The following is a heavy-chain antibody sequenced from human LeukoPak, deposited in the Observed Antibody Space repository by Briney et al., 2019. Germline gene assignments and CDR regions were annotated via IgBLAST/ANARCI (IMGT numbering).Heavy chain of an antibody. V-gene: IGHV4-34*01. Sequence: SETLSLTCAVYGGSFSDYYWSWIRQPPGKGLEWIGEINHSGSTNYNPSLKSRVTISVDTSKNQFSLKLSSVTAADTAVYYRARVLRPFTIFGVVFKSIDYFDYWGQGTPVTVSS. CDR1: GGSFSDYY. CDR2: INHSGST. CDR3: ARVLRPFTIFGVVFKSIDYFDY. D-gene: IGHD3-3*01. J-gene: IGHJ4*02.